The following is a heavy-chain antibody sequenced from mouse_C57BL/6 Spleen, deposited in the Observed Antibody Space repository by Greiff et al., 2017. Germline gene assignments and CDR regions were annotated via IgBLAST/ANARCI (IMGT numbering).Heavy chain of an antibody. Sequence: QVQLQQSGAELVRPGSSVKLSCKASGYTFTSYWMHWVKQRPIQGLEWIGNIDPSDSETHYNQKFKDKATLTVDKSSSTAYMQLISLTSEDSAVYYCARSGIYYYGSSYAMDYWGQGTSVTVSS. D-gene: IGHD1-1*01. CDR1: GYTFTSYW. CDR2: IDPSDSET. V-gene: IGHV1-52*01. CDR3: ARSGIYYYGSSYAMDY. J-gene: IGHJ4*01.